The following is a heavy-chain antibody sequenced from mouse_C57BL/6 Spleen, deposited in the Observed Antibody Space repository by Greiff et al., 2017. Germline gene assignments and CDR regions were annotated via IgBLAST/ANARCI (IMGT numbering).Heavy chain of an antibody. CDR2: ISSGGDYI. V-gene: IGHV5-9-1*02. D-gene: IGHD2-1*01. CDR1: GFTFSSYA. CDR3: TRASHYGNYDQAFDY. J-gene: IGHJ2*01. Sequence: EVMLVESGEGLVKPGGSLKLSCAASGFTFSSYAMSWVRQTPEKRLGWVAYISSGGDYIYYADTVMGRFTISRDNARNTLYLQMSSLKSEDTAMYYCTRASHYGNYDQAFDYWGQGTTLTVSS.